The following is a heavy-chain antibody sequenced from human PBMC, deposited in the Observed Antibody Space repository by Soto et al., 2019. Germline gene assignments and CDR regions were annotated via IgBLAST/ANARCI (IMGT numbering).Heavy chain of an antibody. CDR2: IYYSGST. CDR1: GGSISSYY. V-gene: IGHV4-59*01. CDR3: ARVGPPGDFDY. Sequence: SETLSLTCTVAGGSISSYYWIWIRQPPGKGLEWIGYIYYSGSTNYNPSLKSRVTISVDTSKNQFSLKLSSVTAADTAVYYCARVGPPGDFDYWGQGTLVTVSS. J-gene: IGHJ4*02.